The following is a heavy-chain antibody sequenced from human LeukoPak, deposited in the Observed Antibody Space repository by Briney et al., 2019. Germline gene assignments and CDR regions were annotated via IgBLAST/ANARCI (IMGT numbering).Heavy chain of an antibody. D-gene: IGHD3-22*01. V-gene: IGHV4-34*01. CDR2: INHSGST. J-gene: IGHJ4*02. CDR3: ARPTYYYDSSGYHY. CDR1: GVSFSGYY. Sequence: SETLSLTCAVYGVSFSGYYWSWIRQPPGKGLEWIGEINHSGSTNYNPSLKSRVTISVDTSKNQFSLKLSSVTAADTAVYYCARPTYYYDSSGYHYWGQGTLVTVSS.